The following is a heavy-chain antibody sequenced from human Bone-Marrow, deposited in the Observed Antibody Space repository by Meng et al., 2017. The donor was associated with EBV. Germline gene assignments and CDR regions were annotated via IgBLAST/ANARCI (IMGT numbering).Heavy chain of an antibody. J-gene: IGHJ5*02. CDR1: GGSISSGGYF. Sequence: QGQHQEPGPVLVPPSRTLSRTCLVSGGSISSGGYFWSWIRQPPGKGLEWIGYIYYSGSTYYNPSLKSRVTISVDTSKNQFSLKLSSVTATDTAVYYCARGSMLRGVITWFGPWGQGTLVTVSS. D-gene: IGHD3-10*01. V-gene: IGHV4-30-4*01. CDR3: ARGSMLRGVITWFGP. CDR2: IYYSGST.